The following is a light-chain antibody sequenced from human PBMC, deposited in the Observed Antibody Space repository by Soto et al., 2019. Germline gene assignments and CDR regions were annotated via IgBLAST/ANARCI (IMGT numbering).Light chain of an antibody. CDR3: SSYTSSSTRHVV. CDR2: DVS. V-gene: IGLV2-14*01. Sequence: QSALPQPASVSGSPGQSITISCTGTSSDVGGYNYVSWYQQHPGKAPKLMIYDVSNRPSGVSNRFSGSKSGNTASLTISGLQAEDEADYYCSSYTSSSTRHVVFGGGTKLTVL. J-gene: IGLJ2*01. CDR1: SSDVGGYNY.